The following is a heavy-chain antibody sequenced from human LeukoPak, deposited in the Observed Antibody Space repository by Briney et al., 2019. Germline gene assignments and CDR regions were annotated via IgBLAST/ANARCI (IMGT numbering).Heavy chain of an antibody. CDR2: IIPIFGTA. CDR1: GGTFSCYA. CDR3: ARAGTYSSSFFDY. D-gene: IGHD6-6*01. Sequence: SVKVSCKASGGTFSCYAISWVRQAPGQGLEWMGGIIPIFGTANYAQKFQGRVTMTRDTSTSTVYMELSSLRSEDTAVYYCARAGTYSSSFFDYWGQGTLVTVSS. V-gene: IGHV1-69*05. J-gene: IGHJ4*02.